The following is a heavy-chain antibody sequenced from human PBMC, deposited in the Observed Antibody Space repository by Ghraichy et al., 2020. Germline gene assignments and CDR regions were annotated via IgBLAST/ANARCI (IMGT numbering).Heavy chain of an antibody. CDR2: ISSSSNYI. J-gene: IGHJ6*02. Sequence: GGSLRLSCAASDFTFSTYSMHWVRQAPGKGLEWVSSISSSSNYIYYADSVKGRFTVSSANAKNSLSLQMNSLRDEDTAVYYCARELRGVIPYYYYGMDVWGQGSKVTGSS. V-gene: IGHV3-21*01. CDR3: ARELRGVIPYYYYGMDV. CDR1: DFTFSTYS. D-gene: IGHD3-10*01.